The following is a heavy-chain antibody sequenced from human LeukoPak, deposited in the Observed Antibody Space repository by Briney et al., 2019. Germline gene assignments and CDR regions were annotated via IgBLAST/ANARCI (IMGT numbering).Heavy chain of an antibody. D-gene: IGHD1-7*01. V-gene: IGHV3-21*01. CDR1: GFTFSSYS. J-gene: IGHJ4*02. CDR2: ISTSSGYI. CDR3: ARDPNIFGTCLDY. Sequence: GGSLRLSCAASGFTFSSYSMNWVRQAPGKGLEWVSSISTSSGYIYYADSLKGRFTISRDNAKNSLYLQMNSLRAEDTAVYYCARDPNIFGTCLDYWGQGILVTVSS.